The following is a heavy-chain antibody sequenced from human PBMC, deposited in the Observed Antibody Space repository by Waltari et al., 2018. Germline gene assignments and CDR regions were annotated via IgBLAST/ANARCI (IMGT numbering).Heavy chain of an antibody. D-gene: IGHD3-3*01. Sequence: QVQLQESGPGLVKPSETLSLTCTVSGGSISSYYWSWIRQPPGKGLEWVGYIYYTGRTNYNPSLKSRVTISVDTSKNQFSLKRTSVTAADTAVYYCARETADFWSGYYPRLDVWGQGTTVTVSS. CDR2: IYYTGRT. CDR1: GGSISSYY. CDR3: ARETADFWSGYYPRLDV. J-gene: IGHJ3*01. V-gene: IGHV4-59*01.